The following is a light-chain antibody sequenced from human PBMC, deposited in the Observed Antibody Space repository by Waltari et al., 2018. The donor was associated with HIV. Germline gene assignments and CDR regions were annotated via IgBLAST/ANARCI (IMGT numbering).Light chain of an antibody. CDR3: AAWDNSLSAPV. CDR1: SSNIGSNY. CDR2: RNN. V-gene: IGLV1-47*01. J-gene: IGLJ3*02. Sequence: QSVLTQPPSASGTHGQRVTISCSGSSSNIGSNYVYWYQKLPGTAPKLLIYRNNQRPSGVPDRFSGSKSGTSASLAISGLRSEDEADYYCAAWDNSLSAPVFGGGTKLTVL.